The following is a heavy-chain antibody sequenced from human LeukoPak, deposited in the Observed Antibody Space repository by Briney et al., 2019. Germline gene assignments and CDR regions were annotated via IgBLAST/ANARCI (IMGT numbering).Heavy chain of an antibody. D-gene: IGHD4-17*01. CDR3: ARDGDYSGGYYYGMDV. J-gene: IGHJ6*02. CDR1: GYTFTGYY. V-gene: IGHV1-2*02. Sequence: ASVKVSCKASGYTFTGYYMHWVRQAPGQGLEWMGWINPNSGGTNYAQKFQGRVTMTTDTSTSTAYMELRSLRSDDTAVYYCARDGDYSGGYYYGMDVWGQGTTVTVSS. CDR2: INPNSGGT.